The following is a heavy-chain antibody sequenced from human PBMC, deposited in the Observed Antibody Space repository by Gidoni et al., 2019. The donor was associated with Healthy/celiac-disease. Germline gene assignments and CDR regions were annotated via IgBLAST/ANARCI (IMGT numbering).Heavy chain of an antibody. J-gene: IGHJ4*02. V-gene: IGHV4-4*02. CDR1: GGSISSSNW. D-gene: IGHD2-15*01. CDR3: ARIPRVVAATLDSYYFDY. CDR2: IYHSGST. Sequence: QVQLQESGPGLVKPSGTLSLTCAVSGGSISSSNWWSWVRQPPGKGLEWIGEIYHSGSTNYNPSLKSRVTISVDKSKNQFSLKLSSVTAADTAVCYCARIPRVVAATLDSYYFDYWGQGTLVTVSS.